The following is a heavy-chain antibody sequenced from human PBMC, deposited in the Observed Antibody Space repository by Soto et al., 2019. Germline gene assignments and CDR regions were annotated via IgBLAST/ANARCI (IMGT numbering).Heavy chain of an antibody. CDR3: ARRLPGALRLSIFDY. D-gene: IGHD1-26*01. CDR2: IYYSGST. J-gene: IGHJ4*02. Sequence: ETLSLTCTVSGGSISSYYWSWIRQPPGKGLEWIGYIYYSGSTNYNPSLKSRVTISVDTSKNQFSLKLSSVTAADTAVYYCARRLPGALRLSIFDYWGQGTLVTVSS. CDR1: GGSISSYY. V-gene: IGHV4-59*08.